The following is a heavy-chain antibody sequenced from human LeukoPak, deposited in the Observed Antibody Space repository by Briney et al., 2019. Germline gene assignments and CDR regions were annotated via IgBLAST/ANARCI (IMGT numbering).Heavy chain of an antibody. D-gene: IGHD3-22*01. Sequence: PGGSLRLSCAASGFTFSSYSMDWVRQAPGKGLEWVSYISAISSSSTYYADSVKGRFTISRDNAKNSLYLQMNSLRAEDTAVYYCARDFHRRYYDSSGYNAFDIWGQGTMVTVPS. V-gene: IGHV3-48*04. CDR2: ISAISSSST. CDR3: ARDFHRRYYDSSGYNAFDI. CDR1: GFTFSSYS. J-gene: IGHJ3*02.